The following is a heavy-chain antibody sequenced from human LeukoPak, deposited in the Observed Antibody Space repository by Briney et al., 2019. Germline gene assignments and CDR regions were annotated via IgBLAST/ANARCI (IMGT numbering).Heavy chain of an antibody. CDR2: MYNSGST. V-gene: IGHV4-59*01. CDR3: ARGGSYRSFDF. Sequence: TSETLSLTCTVSGGSISTYYWSWIRQPPGKGLEWIGYMYNSGSTNYNPSLKSRVTISVDTSKNQFYLKLSSVTAADTAVYYCARGGSYRSFDFWGQGTLVTVSS. J-gene: IGHJ4*02. CDR1: GGSISTYY. D-gene: IGHD3-16*02.